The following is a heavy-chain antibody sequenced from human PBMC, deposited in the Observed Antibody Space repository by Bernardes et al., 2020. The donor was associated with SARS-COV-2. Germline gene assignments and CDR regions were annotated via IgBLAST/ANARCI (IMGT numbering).Heavy chain of an antibody. V-gene: IGHV1-2*02. Sequence: AAGKDHCKASEYIFTAYYIHWVRQAPGQELEWMGWINPNSGATNFAQKFQGRVTMTRDTSISTAYMELSRLRSDDTAVYYCATEHYFDSNGYYFPNPFDCWGQGTLVTVSP. J-gene: IGHJ4*02. D-gene: IGHD3-22*01. CDR3: ATEHYFDSNGYYFPNPFDC. CDR2: INPNSGAT. CDR1: EYIFTAYY.